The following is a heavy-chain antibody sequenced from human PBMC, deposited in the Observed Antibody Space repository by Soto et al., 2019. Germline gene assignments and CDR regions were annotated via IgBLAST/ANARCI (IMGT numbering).Heavy chain of an antibody. CDR2: INSDGSST. V-gene: IGHV3-74*01. CDR3: ARDLVVVTAILPHYYYYGMDV. D-gene: IGHD2-21*02. J-gene: IGHJ6*02. Sequence: EVQLVESGGGLVQPGGSLRLSCAASGFTFSSYWMHWVRQAPGKGLVWVSHINSDGSSTSYADSVKGRFTISRDNAKNTLYLQMNSLRAEDTAVYYCARDLVVVTAILPHYYYYGMDVWGQGTTVTVSS. CDR1: GFTFSSYW.